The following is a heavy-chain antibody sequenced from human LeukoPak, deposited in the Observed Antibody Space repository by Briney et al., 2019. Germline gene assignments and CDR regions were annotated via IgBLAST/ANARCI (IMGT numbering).Heavy chain of an antibody. Sequence: SEILSLTCTVSGGSISSYYWSWIRQPPGKGLEWIGYIYYSGSTNYNPSLKSRVTISVDTSKNQFSLKLSSVTAADTAVYYCARWGLGSYGSGSYLYFDYWGQGTLVTVSS. D-gene: IGHD3-10*01. V-gene: IGHV4-59*08. CDR3: ARWGLGSYGSGSYLYFDY. CDR1: GGSISSYY. CDR2: IYYSGST. J-gene: IGHJ4*02.